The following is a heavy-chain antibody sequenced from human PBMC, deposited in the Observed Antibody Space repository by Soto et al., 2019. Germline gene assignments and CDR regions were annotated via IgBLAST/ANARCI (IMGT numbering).Heavy chain of an antibody. CDR1: GGPLSSGSYY. CDR3: ARAASSYFDLLSAFHP. D-gene: IGHD3-9*01. CDR2: IYYSGTT. V-gene: IGHV4-61*01. J-gene: IGHJ5*02. Sequence: SETLSLTCTVSGGPLSSGSYYWSWIRQSPGQGLEWIGYIYYSGTTKYNPSLKSRVSISVDTSKNQFPLRLTSLSAADTAVYYCARAASSYFDLLSAFHPWGQGTLVTVSS.